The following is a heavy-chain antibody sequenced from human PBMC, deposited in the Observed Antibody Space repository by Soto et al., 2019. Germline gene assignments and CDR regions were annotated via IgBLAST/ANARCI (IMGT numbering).Heavy chain of an antibody. CDR3: ARIWSWGHFDL. V-gene: IGHV3-74*01. Sequence: GGSLRLSCAASGFSFRSIWMHWVRPAPGKGLLWVSRINSDGSSTSYADSVKGRFTISRDNAKNTLYLQMNSLRAEDTAVYYCARIWSWGHFDLWGRRTLVTVSS. D-gene: IGHD3-10*01. J-gene: IGHJ2*01. CDR2: INSDGSST. CDR1: GFSFRSIW.